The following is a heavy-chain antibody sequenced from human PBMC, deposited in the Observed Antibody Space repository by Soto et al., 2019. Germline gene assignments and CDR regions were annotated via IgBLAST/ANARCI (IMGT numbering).Heavy chain of an antibody. Sequence: QVQLQESGPGLVKPSETLSLSCSVSGGSISGHYWSWVRQTPGKGLEWIGYMYYSGSTNSNPSLKSRVTISADTSKKRFSLRLTSVTAADTAVYYCARGPYYDLIWNYYYMDVWGKGTTVTVSS. CDR3: ARGPYYDLIWNYYYMDV. J-gene: IGHJ6*03. D-gene: IGHD3-16*01. CDR1: GGSISGHY. V-gene: IGHV4-59*08. CDR2: MYYSGST.